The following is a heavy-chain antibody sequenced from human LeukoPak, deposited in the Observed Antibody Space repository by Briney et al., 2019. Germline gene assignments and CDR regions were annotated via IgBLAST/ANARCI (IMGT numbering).Heavy chain of an antibody. V-gene: IGHV3-15*01. CDR1: GFTFSNAW. CDR3: TTNYGSGSYGDY. CDR2: IKSKTDGGTT. D-gene: IGHD3-10*01. J-gene: IGHJ4*02. Sequence: GGSLRLSCAASGFTFSNAWMSWVRQAPGKGLEWVGRIKSKTDGGTTDYAAPVKGRFTISRDDSKNTLYLQMNSLKTEDTAVYYCTTNYGSGSYGDYWGQGTLVTVSS.